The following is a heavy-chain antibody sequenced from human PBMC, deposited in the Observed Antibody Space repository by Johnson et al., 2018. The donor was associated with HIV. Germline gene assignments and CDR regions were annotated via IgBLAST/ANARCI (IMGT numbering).Heavy chain of an antibody. J-gene: IGHJ3*02. Sequence: VQLVESGGGVVRPGGSLRLSCAASGFTFDDYDMIWVRQAPGKGLEWVAVISYDGSNKYYADSVKGRFTISRDNSKNTLYLQMNSLRAEDTAVYYCARDPCGGDCADAFDIWGQGTMVTVSS. V-gene: IGHV3-30-3*01. CDR1: GFTFDDYD. CDR3: ARDPCGGDCADAFDI. CDR2: ISYDGSNK. D-gene: IGHD2-21*02.